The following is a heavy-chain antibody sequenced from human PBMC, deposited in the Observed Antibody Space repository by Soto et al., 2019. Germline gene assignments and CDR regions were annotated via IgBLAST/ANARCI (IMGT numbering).Heavy chain of an antibody. CDR3: ARVLAP. V-gene: IGHV4-30-2*01. CDR2: IYHSGNT. J-gene: IGHJ5*02. Sequence: SSASCSDCMKISGYSWSWIRQPPGKGLELIGYIYHSGNTYYNPSLKSRVTISVDRSKNQFSLKLSSVTAADTAVYYCARVLAPWGQGTLVTVSS. CDR1: SDCMKISGYS.